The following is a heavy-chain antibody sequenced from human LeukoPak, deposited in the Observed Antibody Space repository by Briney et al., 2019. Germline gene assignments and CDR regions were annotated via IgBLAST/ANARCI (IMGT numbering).Heavy chain of an antibody. V-gene: IGHV3-33*01. CDR2: IWYDGSNK. D-gene: IGHD3-22*01. J-gene: IGHJ4*02. CDR3: VRELPPVVQYYFDY. Sequence: PGGSLRPSCAASGFTFSDYGMHWVRQAPGKGLEWVAVIWYDGSNKYYADSVKGRFTISRDNSRDTLYLQMNSLRAEDTAVYYCVRELPPVVQYYFDYWGPGTLVTVSS. CDR1: GFTFSDYG.